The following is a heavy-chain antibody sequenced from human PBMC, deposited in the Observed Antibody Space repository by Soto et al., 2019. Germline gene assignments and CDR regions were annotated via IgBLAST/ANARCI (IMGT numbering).Heavy chain of an antibody. CDR1: GGTFTTFG. D-gene: IGHD3-22*01. CDR2: IIPMFGTS. CDR3: ARFSPPRGYYAY. J-gene: IGHJ4*02. Sequence: QVQLVQSGAEVKKPGSSVKVSCTASGGTFTTFGISWVRQAPGQGLEWMGGIIPMFGTSHYAQKFQGRVNITADESTRTVYMELSSLRSEDTAVYYCARFSPPRGYYAYWGQGTLVTVSS. V-gene: IGHV1-69*01.